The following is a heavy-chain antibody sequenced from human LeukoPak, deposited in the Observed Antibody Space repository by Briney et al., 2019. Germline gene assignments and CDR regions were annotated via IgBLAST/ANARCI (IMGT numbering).Heavy chain of an antibody. CDR3: ARGTLGTFYHFDS. Sequence: GGSLRLSCAASGFTFSDYSMSWVRQAPGKGLEWVSSISRSSTYIYYADSVKGRFTMSRDHAKNSLYLQMNSLSAADTATSYSARGTLGTFYHFDSWGQGTLVTVSS. CDR2: ISRSSTYI. V-gene: IGHV3-21*01. J-gene: IGHJ4*02. D-gene: IGHD1-7*01. CDR1: GFTFSDYS.